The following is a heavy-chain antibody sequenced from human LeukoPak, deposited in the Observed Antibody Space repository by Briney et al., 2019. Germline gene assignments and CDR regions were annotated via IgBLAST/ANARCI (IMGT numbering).Heavy chain of an antibody. CDR2: MSGSGGMT. Sequence: VGSLRLSCAASGFTFSSFAMSWVRQAPGEGLEWVSAMSGSGGMTYSADSVKGRFTISRDNSKDTLYLQMNSLRAEDTAIYYCAKGPFFYYDASGYNYFESWGQGTLVTVSS. CDR1: GFTFSSFA. J-gene: IGHJ4*02. V-gene: IGHV3-23*01. CDR3: AKGPFFYYDASGYNYFES. D-gene: IGHD3-22*01.